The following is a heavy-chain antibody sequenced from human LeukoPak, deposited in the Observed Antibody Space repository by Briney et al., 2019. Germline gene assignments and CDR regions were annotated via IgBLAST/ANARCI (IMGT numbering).Heavy chain of an antibody. J-gene: IGHJ4*02. CDR2: IRYDGSNQ. CDR3: ARGYGESHFDY. V-gene: IGHV3-30*02. D-gene: IGHD5-18*01. Sequence: GGSLRLSCAASGFTFNSYGMHLVRQAPGKGLEWVSFIRYDGSNQYCADSVKGRFSISRDNSNNTLYLQMNSLTPEDTAVYFCARGYGESHFDYWGQGTLVTVSS. CDR1: GFTFNSYG.